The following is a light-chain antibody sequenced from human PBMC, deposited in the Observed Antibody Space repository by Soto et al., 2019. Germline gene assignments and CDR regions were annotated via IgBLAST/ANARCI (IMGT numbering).Light chain of an antibody. CDR3: QQYGSTPLVT. Sequence: EIVLTQSPGTLSLSPGERATLSCRASQSVSSSYLAWYQQRPGQAPRLLIYGTSSRATGIPDRFSGSGSGTDFTLTISRLKPEDFAVYYCQQYGSTPLVTFGQGTQVEIK. J-gene: IGKJ5*01. CDR2: GTS. CDR1: QSVSSSY. V-gene: IGKV3-20*01.